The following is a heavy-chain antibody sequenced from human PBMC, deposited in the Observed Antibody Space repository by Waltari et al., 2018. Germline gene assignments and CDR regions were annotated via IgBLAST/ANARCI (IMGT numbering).Heavy chain of an antibody. D-gene: IGHD3-22*01. J-gene: IGHJ2*01. CDR2: IYYTVST. V-gene: IGHV4-59*08. Sequence: IEYIYYTVSTHYHPSLKGRVTIYVDTSKNQFSLKLSSVTAADTAVYYCARHAHCYDSSGYSLYWYFDFWGRGTLVTVSS. CDR3: ARHAHCYDSSGYSLYWYFDF.